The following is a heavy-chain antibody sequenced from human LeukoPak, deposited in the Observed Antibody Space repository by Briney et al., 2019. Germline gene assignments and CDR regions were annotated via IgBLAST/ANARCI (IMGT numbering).Heavy chain of an antibody. D-gene: IGHD3-3*01. CDR3: ARGPYDFWSGYIFDY. Sequence: PGGSLRLSCAASGFTFSSYWMHWVRQAPGKGLVRVSRINSDGSSTSYADSVKGRFTISRDNAKNTLYLQMNSLRAEDTAVYYCARGPYDFWSGYIFDYWGQGTLVTVSS. J-gene: IGHJ4*02. CDR2: INSDGSST. V-gene: IGHV3-74*01. CDR1: GFTFSSYW.